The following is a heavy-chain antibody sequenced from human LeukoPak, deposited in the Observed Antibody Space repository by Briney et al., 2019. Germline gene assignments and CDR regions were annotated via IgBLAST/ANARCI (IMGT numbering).Heavy chain of an antibody. Sequence: PGRSLRLSCAASGLTFQNTWMHWIRQAPGEGLVWVSRIINDGITTTYADSVKGRFTISRDNAKKTLYLQMNSLRADDTAVYYCAADGEYAFLVWGQGTMVTVSS. CDR3: AADGEYAFLV. CDR2: IINDGITT. V-gene: IGHV3-74*01. D-gene: IGHD5-24*01. J-gene: IGHJ3*01. CDR1: GLTFQNTW.